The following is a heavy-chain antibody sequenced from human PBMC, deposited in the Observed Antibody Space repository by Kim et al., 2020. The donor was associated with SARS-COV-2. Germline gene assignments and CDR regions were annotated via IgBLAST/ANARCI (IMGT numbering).Heavy chain of an antibody. CDR2: IYYSGST. D-gene: IGHD3-22*01. CDR1: GGSISSSSYY. J-gene: IGHJ3*02. Sequence: SETLSLTCTVSGGSISSSSYYWGWIRQPPGKGLEWIGSIYYSGSTYYNPSLKSRVTISVDTSKNQFSLKLSSVTAADTAVYYCARREIVVVHGAFDIWGQGTMVTVSS. CDR3: ARREIVVVHGAFDI. V-gene: IGHV4-39*01.